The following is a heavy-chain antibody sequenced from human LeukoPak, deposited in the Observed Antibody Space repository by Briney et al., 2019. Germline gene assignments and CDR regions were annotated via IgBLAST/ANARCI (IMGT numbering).Heavy chain of an antibody. Sequence: SETLSLTCTVSGGSISSYYWSWIRQPPGKGLEWIGYIYYSGSTNYNPSLKSRVTISVDTSKNQFSLKLSSVTAADTAVYYCARGRDTAMAIGWFDPWGQGTLVTVSS. J-gene: IGHJ5*02. CDR1: GGSISSYY. V-gene: IGHV4-59*01. D-gene: IGHD5-18*01. CDR2: IYYSGST. CDR3: ARGRDTAMAIGWFDP.